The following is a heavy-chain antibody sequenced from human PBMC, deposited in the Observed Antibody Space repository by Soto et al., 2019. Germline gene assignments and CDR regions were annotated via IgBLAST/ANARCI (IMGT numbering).Heavy chain of an antibody. J-gene: IGHJ4*02. D-gene: IGHD6-19*01. CDR2: ISSSSSYT. V-gene: IGHV3-11*05. Sequence: GGSLRLSCAASGFTFSDYYMNWIRQAPGKGLEWVSYISSSSSYTNYADSVKGRFTISRDNSKNTLYLQMNSLRAEDTAVYYCAKDLFSSGLLLYFDYWGQGTLVTVSS. CDR3: AKDLFSSGLLLYFDY. CDR1: GFTFSDYY.